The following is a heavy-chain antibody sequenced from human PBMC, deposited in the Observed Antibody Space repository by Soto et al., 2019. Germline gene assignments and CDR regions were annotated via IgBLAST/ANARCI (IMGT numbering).Heavy chain of an antibody. CDR2: ISYDGSNK. CDR1: GFTFSSYA. CDR3: ASPMTTVTIKRFDY. J-gene: IGHJ4*02. Sequence: QVQLVESGGGVVQPGRSLRLSCAASGFTFSSYAMHWVRQAPGKGLEWVAVISYDGSNKYYADSVKGRFTISRDNSKNTLYLQMNSLRAEDTAEYYCASPMTTVTIKRFDYWGQGTLVTVSS. V-gene: IGHV3-30-3*01. D-gene: IGHD4-17*01.